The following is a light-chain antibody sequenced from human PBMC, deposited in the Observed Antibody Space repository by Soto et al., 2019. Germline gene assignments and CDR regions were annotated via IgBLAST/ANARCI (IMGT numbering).Light chain of an antibody. CDR2: GAS. CDR1: QNVRSN. Sequence: EIVMTQSPATLSVSPGERATLSCRASQNVRSNLAWYQQKPGQAPRLLIYGASTRATGIPARFSGRGSGTEFILTISRLEPEDSAFYYCQQYGSSVPFTFGQGTRLEIK. CDR3: QQYGSSVPFT. J-gene: IGKJ5*01. V-gene: IGKV3-15*01.